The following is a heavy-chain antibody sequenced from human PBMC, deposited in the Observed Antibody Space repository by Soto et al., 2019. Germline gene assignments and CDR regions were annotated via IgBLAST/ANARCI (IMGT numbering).Heavy chain of an antibody. CDR3: ARVAVACNLRVGYFDY. J-gene: IGHJ4*02. V-gene: IGHV3-48*02. CDR1: GFTFSSYS. Sequence: EVQLVESGGGLVQPGGSLRLSCAASGFTFSSYSMNWVRQAPGKGLEWVSYISSSSSTIYYADSVKGRFTISRDNAKNSLYLQMNSLRDEGTAVYYCARVAVACNLRVGYFDYWGQGTLVTVSS. D-gene: IGHD6-19*01. CDR2: ISSSSSTI.